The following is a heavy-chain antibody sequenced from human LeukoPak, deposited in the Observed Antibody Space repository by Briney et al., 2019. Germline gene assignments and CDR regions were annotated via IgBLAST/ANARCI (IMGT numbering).Heavy chain of an antibody. CDR1: GGSIRGNY. CDR2: IYSSGST. D-gene: IGHD6-19*01. J-gene: IGHJ4*02. Sequence: SETLSLTCTVSGGSIRGNYWTWIRQPPGKGLGWIGYIYSSGSTNYNPSLKSRVTISVDTSKKQLSLKLSSVTAADTAVYYCAGHEAVAGLGDFWGQGTLVTVSS. CDR3: AGHEAVAGLGDF. V-gene: IGHV4-59*01.